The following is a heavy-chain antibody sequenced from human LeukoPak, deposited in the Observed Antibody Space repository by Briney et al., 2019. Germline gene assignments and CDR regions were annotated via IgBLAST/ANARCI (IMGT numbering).Heavy chain of an antibody. J-gene: IGHJ3*02. CDR1: GFTFDDYA. D-gene: IGHD3-16*01. V-gene: IGHV3-9*03. CDR2: ISWNSGSI. Sequence: GGSLRLSCAASGFTFDDYAMHWVRQAPGKGLEWVSGISWNSGSIGYADSVKGRFTISRDNAKNSLYLQMNSLRAEDMALYYCAQARTLGGAFDIWGQGTMVTVSS. CDR3: AQARTLGGAFDI.